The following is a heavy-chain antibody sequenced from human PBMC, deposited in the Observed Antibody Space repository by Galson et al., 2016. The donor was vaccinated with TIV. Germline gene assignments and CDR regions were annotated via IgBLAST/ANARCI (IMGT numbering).Heavy chain of an antibody. CDR2: IKQNGSEK. CDR3: AKDTRRGCDNANCYIYNFYFYGLDF. V-gene: IGHV3-7*03. CDR1: GFTFSSYW. J-gene: IGHJ6*02. Sequence: SLRLSCAASGFTFSSYWMSWVRQAPGKGLEWVANIKQNGSEKYYVDSVKGRFTISRDNAKNSLYLQMNSLRAEDTALYYCAKDTRRGCDNANCYIYNFYFYGLDFWGRGTTVTVSS. D-gene: IGHD2-2*02.